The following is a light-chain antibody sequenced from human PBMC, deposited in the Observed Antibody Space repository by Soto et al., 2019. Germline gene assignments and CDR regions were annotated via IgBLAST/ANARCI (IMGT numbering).Light chain of an antibody. CDR1: QSISSH. CDR2: GAS. V-gene: IGKV1-39*01. Sequence: DLPMAQSPSSLSASIGDRVTITCRTSQSISSHLNWYQHKPGRAPKLLIFGASTLQFGVPSRFSGSGSGTDFTLTISGLHPEDFATYYCQQSYGTSRTFGQGTRLEVK. CDR3: QQSYGTSRT. J-gene: IGKJ2*01.